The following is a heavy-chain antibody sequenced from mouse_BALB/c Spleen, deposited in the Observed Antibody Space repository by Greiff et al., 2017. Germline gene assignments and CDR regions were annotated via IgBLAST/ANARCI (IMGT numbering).Heavy chain of an antibody. CDR2: ISYSGST. Sequence: VQLKQSGPGLVKPSQSLSLTCTVTGYSITSDYAWNWIRQFPGNKLEWMGYISYSGSTSYNPSLKSRISITRDTSKNQFFLQLNSVTTEDTATYYCARDSHGYYPAWFAYWGQGTLVTVSA. D-gene: IGHD2-3*01. V-gene: IGHV3-2*02. CDR3: ARDSHGYYPAWFAY. J-gene: IGHJ3*01. CDR1: GYSITSDYA.